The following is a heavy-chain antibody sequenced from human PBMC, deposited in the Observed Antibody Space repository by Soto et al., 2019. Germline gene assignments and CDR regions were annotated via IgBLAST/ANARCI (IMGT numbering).Heavy chain of an antibody. CDR1: GLSLSSYG. Sequence: QPGGSLRLSCAAYGLSLSSYGMHWVRQAPGKGLEWVAVIWYDGSNKYYADSVKGRFTISRDNSKNTLYLQMNSLRAEDTAVYYCARDFGLPGIAVAGTDYWGQGT. CDR2: IWYDGSNK. CDR3: ARDFGLPGIAVAGTDY. J-gene: IGHJ4*02. D-gene: IGHD6-19*01. V-gene: IGHV3-33*01.